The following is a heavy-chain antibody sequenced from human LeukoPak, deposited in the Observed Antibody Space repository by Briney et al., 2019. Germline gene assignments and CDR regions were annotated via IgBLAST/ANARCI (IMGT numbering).Heavy chain of an antibody. CDR2: IRYDGSNK. Sequence: PGGSLRLSCAASGFTFSSYGMHWVRQAPGKGLEWVAFIRYDGSNKYYADSVKGRFTISRDNSKNTLYLQMNSLRAEDTAVYYCAKDNMWYSSSWASFDYWGQGTLVTVSS. CDR1: GFTFSSYG. J-gene: IGHJ4*02. D-gene: IGHD6-13*01. V-gene: IGHV3-30*02. CDR3: AKDNMWYSSSWASFDY.